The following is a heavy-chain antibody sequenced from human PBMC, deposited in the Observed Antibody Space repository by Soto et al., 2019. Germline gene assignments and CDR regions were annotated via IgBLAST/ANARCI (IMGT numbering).Heavy chain of an antibody. J-gene: IGHJ1*01. D-gene: IGHD2-21*01. CDR2: IYPGDSDT. Sequence: GESLKISCKGSGYSFTTYWIGWVRQMPGKVLEWMGIIYPGDSDTRYSPSFQGQVTISADKSTSTAYLQWSSLKASDTAMYYCARRDDSPTAEYFQHWGQGTLVTVSS. CDR3: ARRDDSPTAEYFQH. CDR1: GYSFTTYW. V-gene: IGHV5-51*01.